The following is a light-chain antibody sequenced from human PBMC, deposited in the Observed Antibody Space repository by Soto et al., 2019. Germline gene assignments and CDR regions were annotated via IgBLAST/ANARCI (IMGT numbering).Light chain of an antibody. Sequence: EIVLTQSPGALSLSPGERATLSCGASQSVSSSYLAWYQQKPGQAPRLLIYGASTRATGIPDRFSGGGSGTGFTLTISSLEPEAFAVYYCQQYGSSPRTFGQGTKVDIK. CDR1: QSVSSSY. CDR2: GAS. J-gene: IGKJ1*01. V-gene: IGKV3-20*01. CDR3: QQYGSSPRT.